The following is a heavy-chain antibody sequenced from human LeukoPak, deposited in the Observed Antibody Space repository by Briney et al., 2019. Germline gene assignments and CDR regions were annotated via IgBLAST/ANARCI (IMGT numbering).Heavy chain of an antibody. J-gene: IGHJ4*02. V-gene: IGHV4-39*01. CDR2: INYSGTT. Sequence: SETLSLTCTVSGGSISSRSHYWGWIRHPPGKGLEWIGSINYSGTTYYNPSLRSRVTISVDTSKNQFSLKLTSLTPTDTAVYYCASQPTTEIGIDYWGQGTLVTVSS. CDR3: ASQPTTEIGIDY. D-gene: IGHD4-11*01. CDR1: GGSISSRSHY.